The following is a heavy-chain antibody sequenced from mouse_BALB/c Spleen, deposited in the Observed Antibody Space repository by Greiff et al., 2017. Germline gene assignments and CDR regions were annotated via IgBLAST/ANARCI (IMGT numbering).Heavy chain of an antibody. V-gene: IGHV1-7*01. J-gene: IGHJ4*01. CDR1: GYTFTSYW. CDR2: INPSTGYT. D-gene: IGHD2-4*01. Sequence: VQLQQSGAELAKPGASVKMSCKASGYTFTSYWMHWVKQRPGQGLEWIGYINPSTGYTEYNQKFKDKATLTADKSSSTAYMQLSSLTSEDSAVYYCARYYDYDPYYAMDYWGQGTSVTVSS. CDR3: ARYYDYDPYYAMDY.